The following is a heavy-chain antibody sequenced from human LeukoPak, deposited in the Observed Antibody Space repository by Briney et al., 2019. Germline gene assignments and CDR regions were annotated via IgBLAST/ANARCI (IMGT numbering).Heavy chain of an antibody. CDR3: ASPSVLLCPSGFCYYYMDV. CDR2: INTNTGNP. Sequence: ASVKVSCKASGYTFTSYAMNWVRQAPGQGLEWMGWINTNTGNPTYAQGFTGRFVFSLATSVSTAYLQISSLKAEDTAVYYCASPSVLLCPSGFCYYYMDVWGKGTTVTVSS. CDR1: GYTFTSYA. V-gene: IGHV7-4-1*02. J-gene: IGHJ6*03. D-gene: IGHD3-10*01.